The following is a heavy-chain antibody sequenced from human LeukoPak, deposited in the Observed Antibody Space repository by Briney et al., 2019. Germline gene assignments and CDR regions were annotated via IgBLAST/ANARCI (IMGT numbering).Heavy chain of an antibody. J-gene: IGHJ4*02. D-gene: IGHD1-20*01. Sequence: PGGSLRLSCAASGFTFSSYWMSWVRQAPGKGLEWVANIKQDGSEKYYVDSVKGRFTISRDNAKNSLYLQMNSLRAEDTAVYYCARVLLYNWNDGGDFDYWGQGTLVTVSS. V-gene: IGHV3-7*01. CDR1: GFTFSSYW. CDR3: ARVLLYNWNDGGDFDY. CDR2: IKQDGSEK.